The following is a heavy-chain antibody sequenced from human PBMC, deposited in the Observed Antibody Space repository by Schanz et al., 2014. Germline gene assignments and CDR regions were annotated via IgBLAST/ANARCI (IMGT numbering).Heavy chain of an antibody. V-gene: IGHV3-30*04. Sequence: QVVLMESGGGVVRPGRSVRLSCVASGFTFRSYGMHWVRQAPGKGLEWVAHISFDGGKTYYADSVKGRFTISRDNTKNTLFLQMNNLRPEDTAMYFCARVGRDYISSSVLDSIHYWGQGSLVTVSS. CDR3: ARVGRDYISSSVLDSIHY. D-gene: IGHD6-6*01. CDR2: ISFDGGKT. CDR1: GFTFRSYG. J-gene: IGHJ4*02.